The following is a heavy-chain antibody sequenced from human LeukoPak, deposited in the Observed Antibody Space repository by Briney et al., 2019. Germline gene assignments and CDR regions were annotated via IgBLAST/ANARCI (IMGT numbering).Heavy chain of an antibody. J-gene: IGHJ6*03. D-gene: IGHD2-15*01. CDR3: ARVPSEPSGYYYMEV. V-gene: IGHV3-7*01. Sequence: PGGSLRLSCAASGFTFSSYWMSWVRQAPGKGLEWVANIKQDGSEKYYVDSVKGRFTISRDNDKNSLYLQMNSLRAEDTAVYYCARVPSEPSGYYYMEVWGKGTTVTVSS. CDR1: GFTFSSYW. CDR2: IKQDGSEK.